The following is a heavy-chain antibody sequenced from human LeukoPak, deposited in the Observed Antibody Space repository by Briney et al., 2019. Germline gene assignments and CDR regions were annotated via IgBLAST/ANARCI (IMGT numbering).Heavy chain of an antibody. Sequence: GGSLRLSCAASGFTFSSYGMHWVRQAPGKGLEWVAVISYDGSNKYYADSVKGRFTISRDNSKNTLYLQMNSLRAEDTAVYYCAKSEVVTDNWFDPWGQGTLVTVSS. V-gene: IGHV3-30*18. D-gene: IGHD2-21*02. CDR3: AKSEVVTDNWFDP. CDR1: GFTFSSYG. CDR2: ISYDGSNK. J-gene: IGHJ5*02.